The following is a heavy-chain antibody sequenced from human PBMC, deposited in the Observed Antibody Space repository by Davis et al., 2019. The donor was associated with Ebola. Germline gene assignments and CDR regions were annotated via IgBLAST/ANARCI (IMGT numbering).Heavy chain of an antibody. CDR2: INWNGGST. D-gene: IGHD3-10*01. Sequence: GESLKISCAASGFTFDDYGMSWVRQAPGKGLEWVSGINWNGGSTGYADSVKGRFTISRDNAKNSLYLQMNSLRAEDTAWYYCARLGSGDYPDYWGQGTLVTVSS. CDR1: GFTFDDYG. V-gene: IGHV3-20*04. J-gene: IGHJ4*02. CDR3: ARLGSGDYPDY.